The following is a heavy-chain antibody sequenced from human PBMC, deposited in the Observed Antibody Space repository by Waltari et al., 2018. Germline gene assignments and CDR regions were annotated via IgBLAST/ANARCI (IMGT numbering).Heavy chain of an antibody. D-gene: IGHD6-19*01. J-gene: IGHJ4*02. CDR3: ARADSSGRRGNY. Sequence: QVQLQQWGAGLLKPSETLSLTCAVYGGSFSGYYWSWIRQPPGKGLEWIGEINHRGSTNYNPSLKSRVTISVDTSKNQFSLKLSSVTAADTAVYYCARADSSGRRGNYWGQGTLVTVSS. V-gene: IGHV4-34*01. CDR2: INHRGST. CDR1: GGSFSGYY.